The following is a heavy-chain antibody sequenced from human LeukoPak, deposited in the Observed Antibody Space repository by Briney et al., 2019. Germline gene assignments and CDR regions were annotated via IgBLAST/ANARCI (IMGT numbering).Heavy chain of an antibody. Sequence: GGSLRHSCAASGFTFSSYAMSWVRQAPGKGLEWVTAISGSGGSTYYADSVKGRFTISRDNSKNTLYLQMNSLRAEDTAVYYCAKDGVVVVAAMFDYWGQGTLVTVSS. CDR1: GFTFSSYA. V-gene: IGHV3-23*01. CDR2: ISGSGGST. CDR3: AKDGVVVVAAMFDY. J-gene: IGHJ4*02. D-gene: IGHD2-15*01.